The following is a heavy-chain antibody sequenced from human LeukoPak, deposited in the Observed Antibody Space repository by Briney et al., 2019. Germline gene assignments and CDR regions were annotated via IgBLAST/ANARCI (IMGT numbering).Heavy chain of an antibody. V-gene: IGHV3-7*01. CDR2: MKEGGSDI. CDR3: ARGGARYLDS. J-gene: IGHJ4*02. D-gene: IGHD2-2*02. CDR1: GFSFSSYT. Sequence: GGSLRLSCVASGFSFSSYTMSWVRQAPGKGLEWVAKMKEGGSDIHYVDSVEGRFTICRDNAKNSLCLQMSSLRVEDTAVYYCARGGARYLDSWGQGILVTVSS.